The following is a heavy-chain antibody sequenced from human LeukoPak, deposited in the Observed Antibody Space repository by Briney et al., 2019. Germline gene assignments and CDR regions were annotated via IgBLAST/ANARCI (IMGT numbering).Heavy chain of an antibody. V-gene: IGHV4-38-2*02. CDR1: GYSINSGYT. Sequence: SETLSLTCTVSGYSINSGYTWGWIRQPPGKGLEWIGNIYHSGGTYYNPSLTSRVTISVDTSKNQFSLKLTSVTAADTAVYYCARDRGEYSYAYDYWGQGTLVTVSS. D-gene: IGHD5-18*01. CDR2: IYHSGGT. CDR3: ARDRGEYSYAYDY. J-gene: IGHJ4*02.